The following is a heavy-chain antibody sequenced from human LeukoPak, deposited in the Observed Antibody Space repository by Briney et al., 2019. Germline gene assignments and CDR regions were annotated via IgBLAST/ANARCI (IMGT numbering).Heavy chain of an antibody. D-gene: IGHD4-23*01. V-gene: IGHV4-38-2*02. CDR3: ARVSTTVVIRDYFDY. J-gene: IGHJ4*02. Sequence: SETLSLTCTVSGYSIGSGYYWGWIRQPPGKGLEWIGSIYYSGSTYYNPSLKSRVTISVDTSKNQFSLKLSSVTAADTAVYYCARVSTTVVIRDYFDYWGQGTRVTVSS. CDR2: IYYSGST. CDR1: GYSIGSGYY.